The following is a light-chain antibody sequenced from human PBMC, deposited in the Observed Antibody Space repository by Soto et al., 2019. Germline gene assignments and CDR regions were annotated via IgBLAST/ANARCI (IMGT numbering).Light chain of an antibody. CDR2: GAS. CDR1: QSVSRR. V-gene: IGKV3D-15*01. J-gene: IGKJ1*01. CDR3: QQYSHWPRT. Sequence: EVVLTQSPGTLSLSPGGRATLSCRASQSVSRRLAWYQQRPGQSPRLLISGASMRASGVPVRFIGSGSGTDFTLTISSLQSEDFAVYYCQQYSHWPRTFGQGTKVEVK.